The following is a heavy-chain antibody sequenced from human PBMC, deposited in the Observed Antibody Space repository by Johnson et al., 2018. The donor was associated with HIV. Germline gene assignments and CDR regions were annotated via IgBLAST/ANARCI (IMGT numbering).Heavy chain of an antibody. CDR3: AKALDGASSDHSPHDAFDI. J-gene: IGHJ3*02. D-gene: IGHD6-6*01. V-gene: IGHV3-9*01. CDR1: GFTFDDYA. CDR2: ISWNRGSI. Sequence: VQLVESGGGVVRPGGSLRLSCAASGFTFDDYAMHWVRQAPGKGLEWVSGISWNRGSIGYADSVKGRFPISRDNAKHSLYLQMNSRRAEDTALDYCAKALDGASSDHSPHDAFDIWGQGTMVTVSS.